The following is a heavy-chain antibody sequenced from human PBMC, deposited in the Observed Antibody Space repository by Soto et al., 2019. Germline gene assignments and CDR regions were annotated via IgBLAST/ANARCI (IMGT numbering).Heavy chain of an antibody. Sequence: EVQLVESGGGLVQPGGSLRLSCAASGFTFSSYDMHWVRQAPGKGLEYISAIRSNGGITYYANSVKGRFTISRDNSKNMMYLKMGSLRAEDMAVYYCVRDTSFDYWGQGTLVTVSS. V-gene: IGHV3-64*01. CDR1: GFTFSSYD. CDR2: IRSNGGIT. J-gene: IGHJ4*02. CDR3: VRDTSFDY. D-gene: IGHD3-16*01.